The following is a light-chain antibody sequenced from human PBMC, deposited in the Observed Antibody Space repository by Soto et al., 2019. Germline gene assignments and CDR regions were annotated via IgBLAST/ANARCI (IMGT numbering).Light chain of an antibody. CDR3: MQGTHWPPYT. Sequence: DVVMTQSPLSLPVTLGQPASISCRSSQSLAYSDGHAYLNWFQQRPGQSPRRLIYQVSNRDSGVPDRFSGSGSGTDFTLKISRVEAEDVGVYYCMQGTHWPPYTFGQGTKLQIK. CDR2: QVS. J-gene: IGKJ2*01. V-gene: IGKV2-30*01. CDR1: QSLAYSDGHAY.